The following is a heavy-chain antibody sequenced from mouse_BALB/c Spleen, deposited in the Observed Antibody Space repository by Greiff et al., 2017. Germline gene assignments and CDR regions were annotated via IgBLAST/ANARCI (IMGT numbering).Heavy chain of an antibody. CDR2: IWAGGST. V-gene: IGHV2-9*02. J-gene: IGHJ4*01. D-gene: IGHD1-1*01. CDR3: AREGVVAKAMDY. Sequence: VQRVESGPGLVAPSQSLSITCTVSGFSLTSYGVHWVRQPPGKGLEWLGVIWAGGSTNYNSALMSRLSISKDNSKSQVFLKMNSLQTDDTAMYYCAREGVVAKAMDYWGQGTSVTVSS. CDR1: GFSLTSYG.